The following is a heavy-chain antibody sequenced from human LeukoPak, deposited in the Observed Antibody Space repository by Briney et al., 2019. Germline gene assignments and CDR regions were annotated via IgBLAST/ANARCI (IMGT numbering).Heavy chain of an antibody. V-gene: IGHV3-23*01. CDR3: AKHSSWYYYMDV. Sequence: PGGSLRLSCAASGFTFDDYAMSWVRQAPGKGLEWVSAISGSGGSTYYADSVKGRFTISRDNSKNTLYLQMNSLRAEDTAVYYCAKHSSWYYYMDVWGKGTTVTVSS. CDR1: GFTFDDYA. D-gene: IGHD6-13*01. J-gene: IGHJ6*03. CDR2: ISGSGGST.